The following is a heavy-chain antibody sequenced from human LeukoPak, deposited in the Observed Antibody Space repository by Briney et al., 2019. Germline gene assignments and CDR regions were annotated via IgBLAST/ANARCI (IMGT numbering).Heavy chain of an antibody. CDR2: IYYSGST. D-gene: IGHD3-22*01. J-gene: IGHJ4*02. CDR3: ARNAYYYDSSGYYYMGYYFDY. CDR1: GGSISSSSYY. Sequence: SETLSLTCTVSGGSISSSSYYWGWIRQPPGKGLEWIESIYYSGSTYYNPSLKSRVTISVDTSKNQFSLKLSSVTAADTAVYYCARNAYYYDSSGYYYMGYYFDYWGQGTLVTVSS. V-gene: IGHV4-39*01.